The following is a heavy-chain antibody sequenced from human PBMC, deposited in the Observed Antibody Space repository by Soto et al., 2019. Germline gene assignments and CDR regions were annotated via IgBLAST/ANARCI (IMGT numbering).Heavy chain of an antibody. J-gene: IGHJ5*02. V-gene: IGHV4-39*01. CDR2: IYYSGST. CDR1: GGSISSSSYY. Sequence: SETLSLTCTVSGGSISSSSYYWGWIRQPPGKGLEWIGSIYYSGSTSYNPSLKSRVTISVDTSKNQFSLKLSSVTAADTAVYYCATLPPQIVVTLLPFPSWGQGTPVT. CDR3: ATLPPQIVVTLLPFPS. D-gene: IGHD2-15*01.